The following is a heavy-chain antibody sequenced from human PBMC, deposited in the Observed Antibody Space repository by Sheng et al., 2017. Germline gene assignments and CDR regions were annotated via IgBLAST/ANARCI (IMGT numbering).Heavy chain of an antibody. Sequence: QVQLVESGGGVVQPGRSLRLSCAASGFTFSSYGMHWVRQAPGKGLEWVAVISYDGSNKYYADSVKGRFTISRDNSKNTLYLQMNSLRAEDTAVYYCAKDKLSRWVWGQGTLVTVSS. CDR2: ISYDGSNK. J-gene: IGHJ4*02. CDR1: GFTFSSYG. V-gene: IGHV3-30*18. CDR3: AKDKLSRWV. D-gene: IGHD1-26*01.